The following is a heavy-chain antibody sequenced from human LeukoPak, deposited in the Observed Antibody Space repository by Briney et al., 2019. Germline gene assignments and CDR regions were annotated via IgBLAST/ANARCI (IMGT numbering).Heavy chain of an antibody. V-gene: IGHV3-23*01. CDR1: GFTFSSYE. CDR3: AKRSDDGGDSDYFDY. CDR2: ISGRDINT. D-gene: IGHD4-23*01. Sequence: PGGSLRLSCAASGFTFSSYEMNWVRQAPGKGLEWVSAISGRDINTYYADSVKGRFTISRDNSISTLFLQMNSVRDEDTATYYFAKRSDDGGDSDYFDYWGQGTPVTVSS. J-gene: IGHJ4*02.